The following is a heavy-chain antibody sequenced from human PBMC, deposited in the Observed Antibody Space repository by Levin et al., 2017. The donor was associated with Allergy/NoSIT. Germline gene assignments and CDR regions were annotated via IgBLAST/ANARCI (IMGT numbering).Heavy chain of an antibody. Sequence: PGESLKISCKGSGYSFTRYWIGWVRQMSGKGLEWMGSIYPGDSARYSPSFQGQVTISADRSIRTAYLQWSSLKASDSAMYYCASGGDYYSVDYWGQGTLVTVSS. CDR3: ASGGDYYSVDY. J-gene: IGHJ4*02. D-gene: IGHD2-21*02. CDR1: GYSFTRYW. CDR2: IYPGDSA. V-gene: IGHV5-51*01.